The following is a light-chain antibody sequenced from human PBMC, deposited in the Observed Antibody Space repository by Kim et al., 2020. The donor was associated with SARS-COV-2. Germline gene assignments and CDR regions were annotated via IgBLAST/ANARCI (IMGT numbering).Light chain of an antibody. V-gene: IGKV1-39*01. J-gene: IGKJ1*01. CDR2: AAS. Sequence: DIQMTQSPSSLSASVGDRVTITCRTTQSVSNSLNWYQQKPGKAPTLLIHAASRLQSGVSPRFIGSGSGTDFTLTIRSLQPEDSATYFCQQSYSTPRTFGQGTKVDIK. CDR1: QSVSNS. CDR3: QQSYSTPRT.